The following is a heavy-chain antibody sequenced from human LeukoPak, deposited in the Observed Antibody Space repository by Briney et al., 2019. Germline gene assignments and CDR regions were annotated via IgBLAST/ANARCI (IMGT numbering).Heavy chain of an antibody. CDR2: ISYDGSNK. Sequence: GGSLRLSCAASGFTFSSYAMHWVRQAPGKGLEWVAVISYDGSNKYYADSVKGRFTISRDNSKNTLYLQMNSLRAEDTAVYYCARDYCSGGSCPIDSWGQGTLVTVSS. CDR1: GFTFSSYA. D-gene: IGHD2-15*01. V-gene: IGHV3-30-3*01. J-gene: IGHJ4*02. CDR3: ARDYCSGGSCPIDS.